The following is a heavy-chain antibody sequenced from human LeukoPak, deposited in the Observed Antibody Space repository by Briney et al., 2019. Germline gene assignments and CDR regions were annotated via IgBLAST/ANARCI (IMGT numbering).Heavy chain of an antibody. CDR1: GFTFSSYG. CDR3: AKELHEVYYYGPDV. Sequence: PGGSLRLSCAASGFTFSSYGMHWVRQAPGKGLEWVATIFNNGANAFYADSVRGRFTISRDNSKNTLYLQMISLRVEDTAIYYCAKELHEVYYYGPDVWGQGTTVTVSS. D-gene: IGHD5-18*01. CDR2: IFNNGANA. V-gene: IGHV3-33*06. J-gene: IGHJ6*02.